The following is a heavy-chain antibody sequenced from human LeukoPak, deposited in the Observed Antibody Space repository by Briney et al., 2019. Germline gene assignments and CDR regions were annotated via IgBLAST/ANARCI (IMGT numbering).Heavy chain of an antibody. V-gene: IGHV3-21*01. D-gene: IGHD3-22*01. CDR2: VTGSSSFI. J-gene: IGHJ5*02. CDR3: ARNYESSDYGYHWFDP. CDR1: GFTFSTYS. Sequence: GGSLRLSCAASGFTFSTYSMNWVRQAPGKGLEWVSSVTGSSSFIYYADSVKGRFTISRDNARNSLHLQMNSLRAEDTAVYYCARNYESSDYGYHWFDPWGQGTLVTVSS.